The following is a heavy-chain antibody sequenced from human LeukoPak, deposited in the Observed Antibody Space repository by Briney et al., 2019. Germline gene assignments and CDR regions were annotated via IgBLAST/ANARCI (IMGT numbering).Heavy chain of an antibody. CDR2: ISGNNDNP. J-gene: IGHJ4*02. D-gene: IGHD2-2*01. Sequence: GASVKVSCKASGYTFSNFGINWVRQAPGQGLEWMGWISGNNDNPNYGQKFQGRFTLTTGSSTSTAYMELRNLRSDDTAVYYCARDGTSTDDYWGQGTLVTVSS. CDR3: ARDGTSTDDY. CDR1: GYTFSNFG. V-gene: IGHV1-18*01.